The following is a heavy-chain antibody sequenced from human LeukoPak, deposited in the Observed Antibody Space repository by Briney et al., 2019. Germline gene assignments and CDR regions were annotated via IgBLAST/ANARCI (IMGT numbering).Heavy chain of an antibody. D-gene: IGHD2-2*01. CDR1: GGSISSGSYY. CDR2: IYTTGSI. V-gene: IGHV4-61*02. J-gene: IGHJ2*01. CDR3: AREVVPAAIPWDWYFDL. Sequence: PSQTLSLTCTVSGGSISSGSYYWSWIRQPAGKGLEWIGRIYTTGSITYNPSLKSRVTISRDTSKNQFSLRLSPVTAADTAVYYCAREVVPAAIPWDWYFDLWGRGTLVTVSS.